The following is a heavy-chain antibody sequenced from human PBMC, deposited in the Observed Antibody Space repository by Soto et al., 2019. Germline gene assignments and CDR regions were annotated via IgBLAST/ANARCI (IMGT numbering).Heavy chain of an antibody. Sequence: ASVKVSCKASGYTLTSYYMHWVRQAPGQGLEWMGIINPSGGSTSYAQKFQGRVTMTRDTSTSTVYMELSSLRSEDTAVYYCARDGGVVVDTYYYYMDVWGKGTTVTVSS. J-gene: IGHJ6*03. CDR3: ARDGGVVVDTYYYYMDV. D-gene: IGHD2-15*01. V-gene: IGHV1-46*03. CDR1: GYTLTSYY. CDR2: INPSGGST.